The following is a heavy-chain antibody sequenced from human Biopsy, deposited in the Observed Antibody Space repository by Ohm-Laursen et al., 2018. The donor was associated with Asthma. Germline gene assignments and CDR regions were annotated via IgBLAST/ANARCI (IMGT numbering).Heavy chain of an antibody. D-gene: IGHD3-3*01. CDR1: RGSLRVYV. Sequence: SETLSLTCGVYRGSLRVYVWSWIRQPPGKGLEWIGGSNQGGSPTFNPSLKGRVTISRDTSKNQLSLKLRSVTAADTAVYYCASGPEWYGLDVWGQGTLVIVSS. V-gene: IGHV4-34*01. CDR2: SNQGGSP. J-gene: IGHJ4*02. CDR3: ASGPEWYGLDV.